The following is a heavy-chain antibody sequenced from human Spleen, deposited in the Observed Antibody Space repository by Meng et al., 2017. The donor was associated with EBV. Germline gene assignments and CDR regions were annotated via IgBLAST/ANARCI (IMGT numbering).Heavy chain of an antibody. Sequence: QLHQPGPGLVKPSETLSPTCAVYGGSFTYYYWSWIRQPPGKGLEWIGEINHSGSTKYNPSLKSRVTISVDTSKNQFSLKLSSVTAADTAVYYCARGIPQLLAPGEFDYWGQGTLVTVSS. CDR3: ARGIPQLLAPGEFDY. CDR2: INHSGST. J-gene: IGHJ4*02. D-gene: IGHD6-19*01. CDR1: GGSFTYYY. V-gene: IGHV4-34*01.